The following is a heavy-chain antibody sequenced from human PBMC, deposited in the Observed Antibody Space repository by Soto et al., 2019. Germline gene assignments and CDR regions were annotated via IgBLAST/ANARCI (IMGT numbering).Heavy chain of an antibody. D-gene: IGHD4-17*01. CDR2: MNPNSGNT. Sequence: QVQLVQSGAEVKKPGASVKVSCKASGYTFTSYDINWVRQATGQGLEWMGWMNPNSGNTGYAQKFQGGVTVTRNTSISTAYMELSRLRSEHTAVYYWARSTNDYGDRHWGQGTLVTVSS. J-gene: IGHJ4*02. CDR3: ARSTNDYGDRH. CDR1: GYTFTSYD. V-gene: IGHV1-8*01.